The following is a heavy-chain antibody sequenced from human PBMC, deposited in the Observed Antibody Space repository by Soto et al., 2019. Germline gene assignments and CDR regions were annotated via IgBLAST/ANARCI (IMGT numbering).Heavy chain of an antibody. J-gene: IGHJ6*02. CDR1: GFTFGPYS. D-gene: IGHD2-15*01. Sequence: EVQLVESGGGLIQRGGSLRLSCAASGFTFGPYSMNWVRQAPGKGPEWVSYISSDNRTINYADSVKGRFIITRDNAKKSLYLQMHSLRDEDAAVYYCAREGWPLLQSGMDVWGQGTTVTVSS. CDR2: ISSDNRTI. CDR3: AREGWPLLQSGMDV. V-gene: IGHV3-48*02.